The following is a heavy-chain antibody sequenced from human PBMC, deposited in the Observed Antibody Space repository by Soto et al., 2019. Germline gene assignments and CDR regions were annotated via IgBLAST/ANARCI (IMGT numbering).Heavy chain of an antibody. CDR1: GFTFSSYA. D-gene: IGHD4-17*01. J-gene: IGHJ4*02. Sequence: SLRLSCAASGFTFSSYAMHWVRHAPGKGLEWVAVISYDGSNKYYADSVKGRFTISRDNSKNTLYLQMNSLRAEDTAVYYCARIYGDYSFDDGGRGTLVTVSS. V-gene: IGHV3-30-3*01. CDR2: ISYDGSNK. CDR3: ARIYGDYSFDD.